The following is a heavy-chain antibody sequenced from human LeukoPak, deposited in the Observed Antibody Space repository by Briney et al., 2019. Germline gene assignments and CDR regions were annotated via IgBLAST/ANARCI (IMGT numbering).Heavy chain of an antibody. D-gene: IGHD3-9*01. Sequence: SVKVSCKASGGTFSSYAISWVRQAPGQGLEWMGGIIPIFGTTNYAQQFQGRVTITADESTSTVYMELSSLRSGDTAMYFCARDIVDILTGSGSAAFDIWGQGTMITVSS. J-gene: IGHJ3*02. CDR1: GGTFSSYA. CDR2: IIPIFGTT. CDR3: ARDIVDILTGSGSAAFDI. V-gene: IGHV1-69*13.